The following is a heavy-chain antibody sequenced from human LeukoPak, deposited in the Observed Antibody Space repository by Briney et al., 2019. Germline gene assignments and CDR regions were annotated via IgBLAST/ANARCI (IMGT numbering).Heavy chain of an antibody. CDR3: AGVVALRYPCTFDI. J-gene: IGHJ3*02. CDR1: GFTFNNAW. CDR2: IKQDGSEK. D-gene: IGHD5-12*01. V-gene: IGHV3-7*01. Sequence: GGSLRLSCAASGFTFNNAWMSWVRQAPGKGLEWVANIKQDGSEKYYMDSVKGRFTISRDNAKNSLYLQMNSLGAVDTAVYYCAGVVALRYPCTFDIWGQGTMVTVSS.